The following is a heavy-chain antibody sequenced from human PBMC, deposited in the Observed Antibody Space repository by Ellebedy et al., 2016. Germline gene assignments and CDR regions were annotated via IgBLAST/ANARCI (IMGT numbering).Heavy chain of an antibody. V-gene: IGHV3-11*04. CDR2: IGSRTNAK. D-gene: IGHD4-17*01. J-gene: IGHJ4*02. Sequence: GGSLRLXXEASGFSFSDYYMSWIRQAPGKGLEWISSIGSRTNAKSYADSVKGRFTSSRDNAQNSLYLQMNSLRAEDTAVYYCARGVDYGFDYWGQGTLVTVSS. CDR1: GFSFSDYY. CDR3: ARGVDYGFDY.